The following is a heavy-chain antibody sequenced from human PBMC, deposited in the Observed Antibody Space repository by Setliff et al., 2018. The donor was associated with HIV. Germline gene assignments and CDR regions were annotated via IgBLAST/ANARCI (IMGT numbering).Heavy chain of an antibody. D-gene: IGHD4-17*01. CDR2: VYLSGSI. CDR3: ARDRDYGGNRDAFDI. J-gene: IGHJ3*02. CDR1: GGSISNDY. V-gene: IGHV4-59*01. Sequence: PSETLSLTCTVSGGSISNDYWGWVRQPPGKGLEWIGFVYLSGSITYNPSLKSRVTISIDRSKNELSLKLSSVTAADTALYYCARDRDYGGNRDAFDIWGQGIMVTVSS.